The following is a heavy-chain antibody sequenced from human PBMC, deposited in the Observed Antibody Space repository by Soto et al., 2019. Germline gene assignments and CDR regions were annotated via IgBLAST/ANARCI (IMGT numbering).Heavy chain of an antibody. CDR2: TYYRSKWYN. CDR3: ARGQYYDYVWGSYRWSPDAFDI. CDR1: GDSVSSNSAA. J-gene: IGHJ3*02. Sequence: SQTLSLTCAISGDSVSSNSAAWNWIRQSSSRGLEWLGRTYYRSKWYNDYAVSVKSRITINPDTSKNQFSLQLNSVTPEDTAVYYCARGQYYDYVWGSYRWSPDAFDIWGQGTMVTVSS. V-gene: IGHV6-1*01. D-gene: IGHD3-16*02.